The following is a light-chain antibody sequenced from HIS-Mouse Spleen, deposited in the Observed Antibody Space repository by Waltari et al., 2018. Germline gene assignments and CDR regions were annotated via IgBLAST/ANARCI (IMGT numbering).Light chain of an antibody. CDR1: QGISSY. J-gene: IGKJ1*01. CDR2: AAS. CDR3: QQLNSYPPT. V-gene: IGKV1-9*01. Sequence: DIQLTQSPSFLSASVGDRVTITCRASQGISSYLAWYQQKPGKAPKLLIYAASTLQSGVPSMFSGSGSWTAFTLTISSLQPEDFATYYCQQLNSYPPTFGQGTKVEIK.